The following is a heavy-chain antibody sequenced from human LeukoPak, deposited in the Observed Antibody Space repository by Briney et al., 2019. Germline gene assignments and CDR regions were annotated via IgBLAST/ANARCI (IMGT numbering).Heavy chain of an antibody. CDR2: ISYDGSNK. CDR1: GFTFSSYA. D-gene: IGHD6-19*01. J-gene: IGHJ5*02. Sequence: GGSLRLSCAASGFTFSSYAMHWVRQAPGKGLEWVAVISYDGSNKYYADSVKGRFTISRDNSKNTLYLQMNSLRAEDTAVYYCAKSEQWLVPHWFDPWGQGTLVTVSS. CDR3: AKSEQWLVPHWFDP. V-gene: IGHV3-30-3*02.